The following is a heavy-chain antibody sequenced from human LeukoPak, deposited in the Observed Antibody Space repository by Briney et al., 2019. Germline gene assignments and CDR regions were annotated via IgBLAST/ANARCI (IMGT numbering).Heavy chain of an antibody. Sequence: SVKVSCKASGGTFSSYAISWVRQAPEQGLEWMGGIIPIFGTANYAQKFQGRVTITADESTSTAYMELSSLRSEDTAVYYCARDGMSMDFYYYYGMDVWGQGTMVTVSS. CDR2: IIPIFGTA. V-gene: IGHV1-69*01. CDR3: ARDGMSMDFYYYYGMDV. J-gene: IGHJ6*02. D-gene: IGHD3/OR15-3a*01. CDR1: GGTFSSYA.